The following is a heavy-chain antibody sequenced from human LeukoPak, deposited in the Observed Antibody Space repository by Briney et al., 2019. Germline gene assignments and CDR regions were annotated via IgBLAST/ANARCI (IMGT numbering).Heavy chain of an antibody. CDR2: IYSGGST. J-gene: IGHJ4*02. V-gene: IGHV3-53*05. CDR1: GFTVSSNY. D-gene: IGHD2-21*02. CDR3: AKVMGYYGVDCYPDY. Sequence: GGSLRLSCAASGFTVSSNYMSWVRQAPGKGLEWVSVIYSGGSTYYADSVKGRFTISRDNSKNTLYLQMNSLRAEDTALYYCAKVMGYYGVDCYPDYWGQGSLVTVSS.